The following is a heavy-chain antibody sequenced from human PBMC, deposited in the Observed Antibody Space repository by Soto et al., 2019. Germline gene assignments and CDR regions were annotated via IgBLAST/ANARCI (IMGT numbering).Heavy chain of an antibody. CDR2: ISYDGSNK. Sequence: QVQLVESGGGVVQPGRSLRLSCAASGFTFSSYGMHWVRQATGKGLEWVAVISYDGSNKYYADSVKGRFTISRDNSKNTLYLQMNSLRAEDTAVYYCAKDGTGYGRYYYYGMDVWGQGTTVTVSS. CDR1: GFTFSSYG. V-gene: IGHV3-30*18. D-gene: IGHD3-9*01. J-gene: IGHJ6*02. CDR3: AKDGTGYGRYYYYGMDV.